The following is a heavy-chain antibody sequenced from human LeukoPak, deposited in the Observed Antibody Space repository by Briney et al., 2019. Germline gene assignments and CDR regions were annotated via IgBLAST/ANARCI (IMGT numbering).Heavy chain of an antibody. CDR3: AKHGVTSLFYFDF. Sequence: GGSLRLSCAASGFTFSTYTMSWVRQAPGKGLEWVSTISGSGTTAYYADSVKGRFTISRDNSQNTVSLQMNSLRAEDTAIYYCAKHGVTSLFYFDFWGRGTLVTVSS. CDR2: ISGSGTTA. J-gene: IGHJ2*01. V-gene: IGHV3-23*01. CDR1: GFTFSTYT. D-gene: IGHD2-21*02.